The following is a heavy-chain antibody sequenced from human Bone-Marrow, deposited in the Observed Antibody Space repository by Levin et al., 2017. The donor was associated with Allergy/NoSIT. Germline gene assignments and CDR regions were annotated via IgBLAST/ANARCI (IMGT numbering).Heavy chain of an antibody. V-gene: IGHV4-34*01. CDR1: GGSFSGYY. Sequence: SETLSLTCAVHGGSFSGYYWSWIRQPPGKGLEWIGEIHHRGNTKSNPSLKSRFPISVDTSKNQFSLKLSSVTAADTAVYYCAGGRADDFWGGSYEPDYYYYYMDVWGEGTTVTVSS. D-gene: IGHD3-3*01. CDR3: AGGRADDFWGGSYEPDYYYYYMDV. J-gene: IGHJ6*03. CDR2: IHHRGNT.